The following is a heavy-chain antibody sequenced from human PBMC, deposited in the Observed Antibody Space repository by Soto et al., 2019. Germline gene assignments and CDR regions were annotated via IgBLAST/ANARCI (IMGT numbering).Heavy chain of an antibody. V-gene: IGHV3-13*01. CDR2: IGTAGDT. Sequence: LRLSCAASGFTFSSYDMHWVRQATGKGLEWVSAIGTAGDTYYPGSVKGRFTISRENAKNSLYLQMNSLRAGDTAVYYCARGYTYYGMDVWGQGTTVTVSS. J-gene: IGHJ6*02. CDR1: GFTFSSYD. D-gene: IGHD1-20*01. CDR3: ARGYTYYGMDV.